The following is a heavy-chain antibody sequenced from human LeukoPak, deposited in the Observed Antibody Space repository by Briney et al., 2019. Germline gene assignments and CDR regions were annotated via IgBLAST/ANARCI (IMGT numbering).Heavy chain of an antibody. CDR2: ISYDGSNK. CDR1: GFTFSSYA. CDR3: AREVYYYDSSGYYFDY. D-gene: IGHD3-22*01. V-gene: IGHV3-30*04. J-gene: IGHJ4*02. Sequence: PGGSLRLSCAASGFTFSSYAMHWVRQAPGKGLEWVAVISYDGSNKYYADSVKGRFTISRDNSKNTLYLQMNSLRAEDTAVYYCAREVYYYDSSGYYFDYWGQGTLVTVYS.